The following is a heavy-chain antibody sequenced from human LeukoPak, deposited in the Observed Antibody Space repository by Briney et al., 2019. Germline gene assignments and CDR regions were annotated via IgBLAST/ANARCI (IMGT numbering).Heavy chain of an antibody. CDR2: INPNSGGT. V-gene: IGHV1-2*02. J-gene: IGHJ6*03. CDR3: ARARGAAAGTWYYYYYMDV. Sequence: ASVKVSCKASGYTFTGYYMHWVRQAPGLGLEWMGWINPNSGGTNYAQKFQGRVTMTRDTSISTAYMELSRLRSDDTAVYYCARARGAAAGTWYYYYYMDVWGKGTTVTVSS. D-gene: IGHD6-13*01. CDR1: GYTFTGYY.